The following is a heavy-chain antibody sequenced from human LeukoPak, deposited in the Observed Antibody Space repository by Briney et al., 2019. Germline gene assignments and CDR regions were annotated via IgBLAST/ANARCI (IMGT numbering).Heavy chain of an antibody. CDR2: IYYSGST. J-gene: IGHJ5*02. D-gene: IGHD3-3*01. V-gene: IGHV4-59*01. CDR1: GGSISSYY. Sequence: PSETLSLTCTVSGGSISSYYWSWIRQPPGKGLEWIGYIYYSGSTNYNPSLKSRVTISVDTSKNQFSLKLSSVTAADTAVYYCAKGTIFGVVIMVGWFDPWGQGTLVTVSS. CDR3: AKGTIFGVVIMVGWFDP.